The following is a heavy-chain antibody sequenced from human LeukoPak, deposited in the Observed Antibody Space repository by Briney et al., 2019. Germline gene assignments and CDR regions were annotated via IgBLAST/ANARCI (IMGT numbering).Heavy chain of an antibody. CDR2: INPGGGS. CDR3: ARAKSTVSTYFDS. Sequence: PSETLSLTCAVHGGSFSGYYWAWIRQPPGKGPEWIGEINPGGGSNYHPSLKRRVTISVDTSKSQFSLELRSVTAADTAVFYCARAKSTVSTYFDSWSQGSLVTVSS. CDR1: GGSFSGYY. D-gene: IGHD4-17*01. V-gene: IGHV4-34*01. J-gene: IGHJ4*02.